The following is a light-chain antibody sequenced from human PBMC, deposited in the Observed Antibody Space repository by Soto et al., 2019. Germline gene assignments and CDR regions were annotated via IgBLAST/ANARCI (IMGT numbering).Light chain of an antibody. J-gene: IGKJ1*01. CDR1: QSVSSSY. CDR3: QQYGSSRT. CDR2: GAS. V-gene: IGKV3-20*01. Sequence: EIVFTQSPGTLALSPGERATLSFRATQSVSSSYLAWYQQKPGQAPRLLIYGASSRATGIPDRFSGSGSGTDFTLTISRLDPEDFAVYYCQQYGSSRTFGQGTKVDIK.